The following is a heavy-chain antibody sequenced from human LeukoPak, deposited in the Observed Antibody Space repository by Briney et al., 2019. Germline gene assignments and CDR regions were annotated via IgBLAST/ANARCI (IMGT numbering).Heavy chain of an antibody. J-gene: IGHJ4*02. CDR1: GFTFSSYS. D-gene: IGHD6-19*01. CDR2: ISSSSSYI. Sequence: GGSLRLSCAASGFTFSSYSMNWVRQAPGKGLEWVSSISSSSSYIYYADSVKGRFTISRDNAKNSLYLQMNSLRAEDTAVYYCAKERNLEIAVAGTIFDYWGQGTLVTVSS. V-gene: IGHV3-21*01. CDR3: AKERNLEIAVAGTIFDY.